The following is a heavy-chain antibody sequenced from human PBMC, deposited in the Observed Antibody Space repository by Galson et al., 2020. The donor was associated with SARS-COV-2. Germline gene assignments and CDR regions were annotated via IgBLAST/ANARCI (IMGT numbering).Heavy chain of an antibody. J-gene: IGHJ4*02. D-gene: IGHD6-13*01. CDR3: ARDRPGIAAASFDY. CDR1: GYTFTSYG. Sequence: ASVKVSCKASGYTFTSYGISWVRQAPGQGLEWMGWISAYNGNTNYAQKLQGRVTMTTDTSTSTAYMELRSLRSDDTAVYYCARDRPGIAAASFDYWGQGTLVTVSS. V-gene: IGHV1-18*01. CDR2: ISAYNGNT.